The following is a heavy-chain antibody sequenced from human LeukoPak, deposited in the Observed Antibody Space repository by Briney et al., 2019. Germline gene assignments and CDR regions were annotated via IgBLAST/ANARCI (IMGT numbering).Heavy chain of an antibody. CDR3: ARTYSPFDY. CDR2: IKEDGSEK. D-gene: IGHD1-26*01. CDR1: GFTFSGYW. V-gene: IGHV3-7*01. J-gene: IGHJ4*02. Sequence: GGSLRLSCGASGFTFSGYWMSWVRQASGKGLEWVANIKEDGSEKHYVDSVKGRFTISRDNAKNSLYLQMVSLRAEDTAVYYCARTYSPFDYWGQGTLVTVSS.